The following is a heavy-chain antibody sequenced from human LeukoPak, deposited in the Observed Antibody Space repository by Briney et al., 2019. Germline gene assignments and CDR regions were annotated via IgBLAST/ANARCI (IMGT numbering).Heavy chain of an antibody. J-gene: IGHJ4*02. CDR1: GFTFSSYA. D-gene: IGHD4-17*01. V-gene: IGHV3-23*01. Sequence: PGGSLRLSCAASGFTFSSYAMSWVHQAPGKGLEWVSAISGSGGSTYYADSVKGRFTISRDNSKNTLYLQMNSLRAEDTAVYYCARDSYGDANFDSWGQGTLVTVSS. CDR3: ARDSYGDANFDS. CDR2: ISGSGGST.